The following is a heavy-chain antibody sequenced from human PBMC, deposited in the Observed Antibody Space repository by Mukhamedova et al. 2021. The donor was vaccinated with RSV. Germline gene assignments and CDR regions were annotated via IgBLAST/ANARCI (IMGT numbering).Heavy chain of an antibody. CDR2: INHSGST. D-gene: IGHD1-14*01. V-gene: IGHV4-34*01. CDR3: ARHEVRRRKNWFDP. J-gene: IGHJ5*02. Sequence: GEINHSGSTNYNPSLKSRVTISVDTSKNQFSLKLSSVTAADTAVYYCARHEVRRRKNWFDPSGQGTLVTVSS.